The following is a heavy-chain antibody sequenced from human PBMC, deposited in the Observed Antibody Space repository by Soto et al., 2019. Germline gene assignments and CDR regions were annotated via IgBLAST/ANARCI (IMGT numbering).Heavy chain of an antibody. CDR2: ISSSSSYI. D-gene: IGHD2-15*01. CDR3: AREVNGYCSGGSCYPGAYYFDY. V-gene: IGHV3-21*01. Sequence: LRLSCAASGFTFSSYSMNWVRQAPGKGLEWVSSISSSSSYIYYADSVKGRFTTSRDNAKNSLYLQMNSLRAEDTAVYYCAREVNGYCSGGSCYPGAYYFDYWGQGTLVTVSS. CDR1: GFTFSSYS. J-gene: IGHJ4*02.